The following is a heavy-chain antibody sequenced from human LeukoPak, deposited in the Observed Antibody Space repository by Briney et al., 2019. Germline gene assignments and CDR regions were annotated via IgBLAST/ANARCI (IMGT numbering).Heavy chain of an antibody. D-gene: IGHD3-10*01. Sequence: GGSLRLSCAASGFTFSSYWMSWVRQAPGKGLEWVAKIKQDGSEKYYVDSVKGRFTISRDNAKNSLYLQMNSLRAEDTAVYYCARDSGGAATDAFDIWGQGTMVAVSS. CDR1: GFTFSSYW. CDR2: IKQDGSEK. J-gene: IGHJ3*02. V-gene: IGHV3-7*01. CDR3: ARDSGGAATDAFDI.